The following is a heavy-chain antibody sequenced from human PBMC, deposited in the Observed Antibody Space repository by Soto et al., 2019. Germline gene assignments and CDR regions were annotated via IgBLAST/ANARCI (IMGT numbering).Heavy chain of an antibody. V-gene: IGHV4-34*01. Sequence: PSETLSLTCAVYGGSFSGYYWSWIRQPPGKGLEWIGEINHSGSTNYNPSLKSRVTISVDTSKNQFSLKLSSVTAADTAVYYCAREPLHYDSSGYYYQRLYYFDYWSQGTLVTVSS. CDR1: GGSFSGYY. J-gene: IGHJ4*02. CDR3: AREPLHYDSSGYYYQRLYYFDY. D-gene: IGHD3-22*01. CDR2: INHSGST.